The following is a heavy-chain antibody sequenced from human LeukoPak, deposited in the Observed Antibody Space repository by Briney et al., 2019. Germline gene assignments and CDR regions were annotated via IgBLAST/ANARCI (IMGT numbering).Heavy chain of an antibody. J-gene: IGHJ6*03. CDR2: ISAYNGNT. V-gene: IGHV1-18*04. CDR3: ALNFCYGECYYYYYMDV. Sequence: GASVKVSCKASGYTFTGYYMHWVRQAPGQGLEWMGWISAYNGNTNYAQKLQGRVTMTTDTSTSTAYMELRSLRSDDTAVYYCALNFCYGECYYYYYMDVWGKGTTVTVSS. CDR1: GYTFTGYY. D-gene: IGHD2-2*01.